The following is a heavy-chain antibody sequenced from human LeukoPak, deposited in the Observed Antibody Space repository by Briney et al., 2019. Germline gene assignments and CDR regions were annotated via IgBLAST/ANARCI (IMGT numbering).Heavy chain of an antibody. D-gene: IGHD5-18*01. J-gene: IGHJ4*02. V-gene: IGHV3-11*04. CDR1: GFTFTDTY. CDR2: ISPSGTDI. CDR3: ARSGYSYGYNY. Sequence: GGSLRLSCAVSGFTFTDTYMTWIRQAPGKGLESLSYISPSGTDISYADSVKGRFTISRDNAKNSLYLQMNSLRAEDTAVYYCARSGYSYGYNYWGQGTLVTVSS.